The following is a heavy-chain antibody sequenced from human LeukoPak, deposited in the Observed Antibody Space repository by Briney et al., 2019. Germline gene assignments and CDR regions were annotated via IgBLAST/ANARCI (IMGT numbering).Heavy chain of an antibody. CDR1: GHTFTSYY. CDR3: ARAPGRWGLRSRYYFDY. CDR2: MNPSGGST. Sequence: GAPVKVSCKASGHTFTSYYMHWVRRAPGQGLEWMGIMNPSGGSTRYAQKFQGRVTMTRDTSTSTVYMELSSLRSEDTAVYYCARAPGRWGLRSRYYFDYWGQGTLVTVSS. J-gene: IGHJ4*02. V-gene: IGHV1-46*01. D-gene: IGHD2/OR15-2a*01.